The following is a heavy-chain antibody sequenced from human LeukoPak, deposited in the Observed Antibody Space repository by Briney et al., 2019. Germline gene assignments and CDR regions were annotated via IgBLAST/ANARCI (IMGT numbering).Heavy chain of an antibody. CDR2: IIPIFGTA. CDR1: GGTFSSYA. J-gene: IGHJ6*02. D-gene: IGHD6-13*01. Sequence: SVKVSCKASGGTFSSYAISWVRQAPGQGLEWMGGIIPIFGTANYAQKFQGRVTITADESTSTAYMELSSLRSEDTAVYYCARDSGSSWYQDYYYYGMDVWGQGATVTVSS. CDR3: ARDSGSSWYQDYYYYGMDV. V-gene: IGHV1-69*13.